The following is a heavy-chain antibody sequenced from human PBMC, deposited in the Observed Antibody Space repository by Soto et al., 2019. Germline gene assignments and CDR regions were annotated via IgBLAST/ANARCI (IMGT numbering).Heavy chain of an antibody. CDR1: GFTFSSYA. CDR3: AREGGSYYFDY. Sequence: EVQLVESGGGLVQPGGSLRLSCAASGFTFSSYAMHWVRQAPGKGLEYVSAISSNGGSTYYANSVKGRFTISRDTSKNTLYLQMGSLRAEDMAVYYCAREGGSYYFDYWGQGTLVTVSS. V-gene: IGHV3-64*01. D-gene: IGHD1-26*01. CDR2: ISSNGGST. J-gene: IGHJ4*02.